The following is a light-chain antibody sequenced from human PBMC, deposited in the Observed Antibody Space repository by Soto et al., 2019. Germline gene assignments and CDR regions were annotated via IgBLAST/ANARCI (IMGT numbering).Light chain of an antibody. J-gene: IGKJ2*01. CDR1: QNIGTW. V-gene: IGKV1-5*03. CDR2: KAS. CDR3: QHYSSYSGYT. Sequence: DIQMTQSPSTLSASIGDRVTITCRASQNIGTWLAWYQQRPGKAPNLLIYKASSLESGVPSRFSGSGSGTEFTLTITSLQPEDFATYYCQHYSSYSGYTFGQVTNLEIK.